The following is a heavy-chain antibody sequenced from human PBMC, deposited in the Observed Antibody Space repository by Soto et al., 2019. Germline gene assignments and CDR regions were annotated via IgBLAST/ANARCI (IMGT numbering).Heavy chain of an antibody. CDR3: ARSGDNYNRLDY. Sequence: LRLSCEGSGFTFSDYYISWIRQAPGKGLEWISYSSNSGTFSRYADSVKGRFSISRDNTKNLLYLQMNSLRAEDAAVYYCARSGDNYNRLDYWGQGTPVTVSS. J-gene: IGHJ4*02. D-gene: IGHD1-1*01. CDR1: GFTFSDYY. CDR2: SSNSGTFS. V-gene: IGHV3-11*06.